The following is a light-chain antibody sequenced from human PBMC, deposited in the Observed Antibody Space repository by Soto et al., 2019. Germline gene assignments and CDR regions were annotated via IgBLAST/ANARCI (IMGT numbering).Light chain of an antibody. CDR1: KSDIGVYDF. CDR3: KSYAGSNTYV. V-gene: IGLV2-8*01. CDR2: EVV. Sequence: QSALTQPPSASGSPGQSVTISCTGTKSDIGVYDFVSWYQHHPGKAPRLIIYEVVQRPSGVPARFSGSKSGNTASLTVSGLEAADEADYFGKSYAGSNTYVFGSGTKLTVL. J-gene: IGLJ1*01.